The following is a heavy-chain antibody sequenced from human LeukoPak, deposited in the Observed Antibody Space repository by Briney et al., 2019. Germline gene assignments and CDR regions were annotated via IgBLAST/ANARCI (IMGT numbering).Heavy chain of an antibody. J-gene: IGHJ4*02. CDR1: GYTFTNYD. D-gene: IGHD3-22*01. V-gene: IGHV1-8*01. CDR3: ARLLETGEYDSSGYLDY. Sequence: ASVKVSCKASGYTFTNYDINWVRQATGQGPEWMGWMNPKSGNTGYAQKFQGRVTMTRNTSISTAYMELSSLRSDDTAVYYCARLLETGEYDSSGYLDYWGQGTLVTVSS. CDR2: MNPKSGNT.